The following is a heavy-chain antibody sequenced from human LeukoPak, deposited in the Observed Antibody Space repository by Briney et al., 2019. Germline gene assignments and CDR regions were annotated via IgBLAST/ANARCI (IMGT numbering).Heavy chain of an antibody. J-gene: IGHJ4*02. Sequence: SQTLSLTCTVSGGSISSGDYYWSWIRQPPGKGLEWIGYIYYSGSTYYNPSLKSQVTISVDTSKNQFSLKLSSVTAADTAVYYCARAGRILWFGELLSWGQGTLVTVSS. CDR1: GGSISSGDYY. CDR3: ARAGRILWFGELLS. D-gene: IGHD3-10*01. CDR2: IYYSGST. V-gene: IGHV4-30-4*01.